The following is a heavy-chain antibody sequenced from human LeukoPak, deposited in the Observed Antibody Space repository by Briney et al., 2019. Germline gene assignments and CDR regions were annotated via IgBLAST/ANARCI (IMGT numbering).Heavy chain of an antibody. CDR1: GGTFSSYA. CDR3: ARDDIVVVPAGGTYYYYGMDV. Sequence: SVKVSCKASGGTFSSYAISWVRLAPGQGLEWMGGIIPIFGTANYAQKFQGRVTITADESTSTAYMELSSLRSEDTAVYYCARDDIVVVPAGGTYYYYGMDVWGKGTTVTVSS. V-gene: IGHV1-69*01. CDR2: IIPIFGTA. J-gene: IGHJ6*04. D-gene: IGHD2-2*01.